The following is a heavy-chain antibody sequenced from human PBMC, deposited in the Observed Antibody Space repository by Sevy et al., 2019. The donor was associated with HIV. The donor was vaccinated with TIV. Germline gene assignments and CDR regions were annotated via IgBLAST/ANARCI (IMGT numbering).Heavy chain of an antibody. J-gene: IGHJ4*02. V-gene: IGHV3-13*01. CDR2: IGPLGDT. D-gene: IGHD2-21*01. CDR1: GFSFSDSD. CDR3: VRGLQTHCDRTACPLDH. Sequence: GGSLRLSCADYGFSFSDSDMHWVRHPTGKSLEWISSIGPLGDTFYADSLKGRFTISRDNAKSSLYLQMSNLRAGDTALYYCVRGLQTHCDRTACPLDHWGQGTLVTVSS.